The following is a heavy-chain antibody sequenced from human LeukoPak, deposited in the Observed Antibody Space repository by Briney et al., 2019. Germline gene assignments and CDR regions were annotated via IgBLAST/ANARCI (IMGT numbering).Heavy chain of an antibody. Sequence: QTLSLTCAISGKSVASNSAAWNWIRQSPSRGLERLGRTYYRSKWYNGYTVAAKNRITINPDTSKNQFSLQLNSVTPEDTAVYYRARGPSIVGAQEVVFDYWGQGTLVTVSS. CDR2: TYYRSKWYN. CDR3: ARGPSIVGAQEVVFDY. D-gene: IGHD1-26*01. CDR1: GKSVASNSAA. V-gene: IGHV6-1*01. J-gene: IGHJ4*02.